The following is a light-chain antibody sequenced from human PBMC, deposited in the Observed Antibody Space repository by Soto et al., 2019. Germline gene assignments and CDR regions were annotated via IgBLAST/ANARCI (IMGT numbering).Light chain of an antibody. CDR1: NSDIGAYNY. J-gene: IGLJ1*01. CDR2: GVT. CDR3: SSYTSSITYV. Sequence: QSVLTQPASVSGSPGQSITISCTGSNSDIGAYNYVSWYQQHPGKAPKLIVHGVTNRPSGVSHRFSGSKSDYTASLTISGLQAEDEGDYYCSSYTSSITYVFGTGTKVTVL. V-gene: IGLV2-14*01.